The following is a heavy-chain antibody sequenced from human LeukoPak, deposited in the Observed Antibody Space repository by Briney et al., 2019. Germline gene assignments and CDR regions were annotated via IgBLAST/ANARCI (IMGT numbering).Heavy chain of an antibody. J-gene: IGHJ4*02. D-gene: IGHD6-19*01. CDR2: ISGSGGST. Sequence: GGSLRLSCAASGFTFSTYWMSWVRQAPGKGLEWVSAISGSGGSTYYADSVKGRFTISRDNSKNTLYLQMNSLRAEDTAVYYCAKVPVPYSSGWAHFDYWGQGTLVTVSS. CDR3: AKVPVPYSSGWAHFDY. CDR1: GFTFSTYW. V-gene: IGHV3-23*01.